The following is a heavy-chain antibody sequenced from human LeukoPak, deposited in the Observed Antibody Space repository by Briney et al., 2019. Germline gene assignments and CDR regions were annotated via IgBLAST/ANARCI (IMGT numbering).Heavy chain of an antibody. CDR3: AKQGRLGELSGVATYYFDY. Sequence: GGSLRLSCAASGFTFSSYGMHWVRQAPGKGLEWVAVISYDGSNKYYADSVKGRFTISRDNSKNTLYLQMNSLRAEDTAVYYCAKQGRLGELSGVATYYFDYWGQGTLVTVSS. J-gene: IGHJ4*02. D-gene: IGHD3-16*02. CDR2: ISYDGSNK. CDR1: GFTFSSYG. V-gene: IGHV3-30*18.